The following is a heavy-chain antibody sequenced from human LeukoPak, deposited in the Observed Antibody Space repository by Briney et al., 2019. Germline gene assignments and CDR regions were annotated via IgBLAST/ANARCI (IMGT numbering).Heavy chain of an antibody. V-gene: IGHV3-7*01. Sequence: PGGSLRLSCAASGFIFSAYWMSWVRQAPGKGLEWVATIKQDGSEKYYVDSVKGRFTISKDSAKNSLYLQMNSLSPEDTAVYYCARGGVKNGRNDFWGQGTLVTVSS. J-gene: IGHJ4*02. D-gene: IGHD1-14*01. CDR3: ARGGVKNGRNDF. CDR2: IKQDGSEK. CDR1: GFIFSAYW.